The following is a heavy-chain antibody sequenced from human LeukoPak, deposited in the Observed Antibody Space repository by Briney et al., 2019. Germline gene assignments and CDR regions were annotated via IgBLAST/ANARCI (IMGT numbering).Heavy chain of an antibody. CDR1: GGPITSFY. CDR3: ARDPRGQGYNLRISDAFDI. J-gene: IGHJ3*02. Sequence: PSETLSLTCTVSGGPITSFYWSWIRLPPGKGLEWIGYIYYSGSTNYNPSLKSRVTISVDTSKNQFSLSLSSVTAADTAIYYCARDPRGQGYNLRISDAFDIWGQGTMVTVSS. D-gene: IGHD5-24*01. V-gene: IGHV4-59*12. CDR2: IYYSGST.